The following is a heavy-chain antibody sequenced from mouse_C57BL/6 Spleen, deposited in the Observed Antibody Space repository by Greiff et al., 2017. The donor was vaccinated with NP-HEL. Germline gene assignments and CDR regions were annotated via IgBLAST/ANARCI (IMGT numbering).Heavy chain of an antibody. Sequence: QVQLQQPGAELVKPGASVKMSCKASGYTFTSYWITWVKQRPGQGLEWIGDIYPGSGSTNYNEKFKSKATLTVDTSSSTAYMQLSSLTSEDSAVYYCARGGIYDGYFYFDYWGQGTTLTVSS. D-gene: IGHD2-3*01. CDR2: IYPGSGST. CDR1: GYTFTSYW. J-gene: IGHJ2*01. CDR3: ARGGIYDGYFYFDY. V-gene: IGHV1-55*01.